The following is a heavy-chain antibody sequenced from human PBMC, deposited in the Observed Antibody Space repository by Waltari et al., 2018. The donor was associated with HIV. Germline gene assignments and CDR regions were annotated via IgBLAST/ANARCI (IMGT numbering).Heavy chain of an antibody. J-gene: IGHJ6*02. CDR2: ISYDGSNK. CDR1: AFTFSRYG. D-gene: IGHD3-3*01. CDR3: AKDARFLDLDYYYGMDV. V-gene: IGHV3-30*18. Sequence: QVQLWESGGGVVTPGRSLRLPCAASAFTFSRYGLHRVRLAPGKGLEWVAVISYDGSNKYYADAVKCRFTISRDNSKNTLYLQMNSLRAEDTAVYYCAKDARFLDLDYYYGMDVWGQGTTVTVSS.